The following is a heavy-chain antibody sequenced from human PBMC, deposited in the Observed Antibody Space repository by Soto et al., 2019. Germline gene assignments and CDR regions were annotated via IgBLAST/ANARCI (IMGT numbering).Heavy chain of an antibody. CDR2: ISSSGSTI. V-gene: IGHV3-11*01. Sequence: KPGGSLRLSCAASGVTFSDYYMSWIRQAPGKGLEWVSYISSSGSTIYYADSVKGRFTISRDNAKNSLYLQMNSLRAEDTAVYYSAVWFGESYFDYWGQGTLVTVSS. D-gene: IGHD3-10*01. CDR3: AVWFGESYFDY. CDR1: GVTFSDYY. J-gene: IGHJ4*02.